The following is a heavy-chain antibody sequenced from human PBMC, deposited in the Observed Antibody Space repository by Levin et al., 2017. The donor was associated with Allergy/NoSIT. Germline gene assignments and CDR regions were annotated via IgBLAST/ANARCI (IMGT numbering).Heavy chain of an antibody. CDR3: ARVRGVFRHGSFEL. D-gene: IGHD3-10*01. V-gene: IGHV4-34*01. CDR2: INHSGST. J-gene: IGHJ2*01. CDR1: GGALTGYY. Sequence: GSLRLSCAVSGGALTGYYWSWIRQSPGKGLEWIAEINHSGSTNYNPSLRSRLAISADMSKNQFSLNPTSVTAADTAIYYCARVRGVFRHGSFELWGRGTVVSVSS.